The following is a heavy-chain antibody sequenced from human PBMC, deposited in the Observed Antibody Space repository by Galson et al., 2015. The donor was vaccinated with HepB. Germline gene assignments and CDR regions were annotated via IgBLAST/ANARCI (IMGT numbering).Heavy chain of an antibody. D-gene: IGHD3-22*01. CDR1: GFTFRDAW. J-gene: IGHJ4*02. V-gene: IGHV3-15*01. CDR3: SPYSYDDDANRLFDF. CDR2: IKSKDDGETT. Sequence: SLRLSCAASGFTFRDAWVNWVRQAPGRGLEWVGRIKSKDDGETTDYAAFVKGRFTVSRDDAKLSVYLQMNGLKTEDTAVYYCSPYSYDDDANRLFDFWGQGTLVTVTS.